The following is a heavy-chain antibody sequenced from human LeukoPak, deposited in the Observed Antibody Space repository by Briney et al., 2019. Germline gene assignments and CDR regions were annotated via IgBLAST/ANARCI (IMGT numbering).Heavy chain of an antibody. D-gene: IGHD3-10*01. CDR1: GGSISSSSYY. CDR3: ARAMVRGVPTFPDY. CDR2: IYYSGST. V-gene: IGHV4-39*07. Sequence: SETLSLTCTVSGGSISSSSYYWGWIRQPPGKGLEWSGSIYYSGSTYYNPSLKSRVTISVDTSKNQFSLKLSSVTAADTAVYYCARAMVRGVPTFPDYWGQGTLVTVSS. J-gene: IGHJ4*02.